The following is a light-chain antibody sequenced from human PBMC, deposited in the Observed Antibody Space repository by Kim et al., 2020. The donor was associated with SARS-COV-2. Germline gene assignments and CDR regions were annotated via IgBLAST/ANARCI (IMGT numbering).Light chain of an antibody. J-gene: IGLJ1*01. V-gene: IGLV2-23*01. Sequence: GQSYAISCTGTSSDIGSYNLVSWYQQHPGTAPILMIYAGTERPAGVSDRFSGSKSGYTASLTISGLQAEDEANYFCSSYAGSHTYVFGPGTKVTVL. CDR3: SSYAGSHTYV. CDR1: SSDIGSYNL. CDR2: AGT.